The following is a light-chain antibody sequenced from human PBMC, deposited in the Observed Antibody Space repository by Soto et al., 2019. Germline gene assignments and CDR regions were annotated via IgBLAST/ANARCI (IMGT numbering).Light chain of an antibody. CDR1: QSVSSN. CDR2: GAS. J-gene: IGKJ1*01. CDR3: QQYDNWPRT. Sequence: EIVMTQSPATLSVSPGERATLSCRASQSVSSNLVWYQQKPGQAPRLLIYGASTRATGIPARFSGSGSGTEFTLTISSLQSEDFAVYYCQQYDNWPRTFGQGPKVDIK. V-gene: IGKV3-15*01.